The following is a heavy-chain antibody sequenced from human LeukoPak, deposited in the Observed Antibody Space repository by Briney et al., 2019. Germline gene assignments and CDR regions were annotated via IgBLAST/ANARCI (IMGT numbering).Heavy chain of an antibody. CDR2: IYYSGST. V-gene: IGHV4-59*01. CDR1: GGSISSYY. Sequence: SETLSLTCTVSGGSISSYYWSWIRQPPGKGLEWIGDIYYSGSTNYNPSLKSRVTISVDTSKNQFSLKLSSVTAADTAVYYCARVRYSGYDTTPVGVYFDYWGQGTLVTVSS. D-gene: IGHD5-12*01. CDR3: ARVRYSGYDTTPVGVYFDY. J-gene: IGHJ4*02.